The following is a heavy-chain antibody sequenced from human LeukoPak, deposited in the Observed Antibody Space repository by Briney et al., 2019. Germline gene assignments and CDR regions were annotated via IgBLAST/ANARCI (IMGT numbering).Heavy chain of an antibody. V-gene: IGHV4-31*03. J-gene: IGHJ6*03. CDR3: ARERPRADYDSSGYYYGYYYYYYMDV. D-gene: IGHD3-22*01. CDR2: IYYSGST. Sequence: SQTLSLTCTVSGGSISSGGYCWSWIRQHPGKGLEWIGYIYYSGSTNYNPSLKSRVTISVDTSKNQFSLKLSSVTAADTAVYYCARERPRADYDSSGYYYGYYYYYYMDVWGKGTTVTVSS. CDR1: GGSISSGGYC.